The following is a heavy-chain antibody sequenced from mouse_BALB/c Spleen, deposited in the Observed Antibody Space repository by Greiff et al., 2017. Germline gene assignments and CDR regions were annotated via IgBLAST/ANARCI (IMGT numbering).Heavy chain of an antibody. CDR2: IYPGDGDT. Sequence: QVQLQQSGAELVRPGSSVKISCKASGYAFSSYWMNWVKQRPGQGLEWIGQIYPGDGDTNYNGKFKGKATLTADKSSSTAYMQLSSLTSEDSAVYFCARIYYDYDDFDYWGQGTTLTVSS. CDR3: ARIYYDYDDFDY. D-gene: IGHD2-4*01. V-gene: IGHV1-80*01. J-gene: IGHJ2*01. CDR1: GYAFSSYW.